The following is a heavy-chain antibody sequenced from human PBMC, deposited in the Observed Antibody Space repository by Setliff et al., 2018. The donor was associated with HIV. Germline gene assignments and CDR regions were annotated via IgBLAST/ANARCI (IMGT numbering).Heavy chain of an antibody. V-gene: IGHV3-30*02. D-gene: IGHD2-15*01. CDR1: GFTFISYG. J-gene: IGHJ6*02. Sequence: GGSLRLSCAVSGFTFISYGMYWVRQAPGKGLEWVAFIRYDGSYRYYVDSVKGRFTISRDNSKNTMFLQMNSLRAEDTAVYYCAKTLPTLYPPHDYYFAMDVWGQGTTVTVSS. CDR2: IRYDGSYR. CDR3: AKTLPTLYPPHDYYFAMDV.